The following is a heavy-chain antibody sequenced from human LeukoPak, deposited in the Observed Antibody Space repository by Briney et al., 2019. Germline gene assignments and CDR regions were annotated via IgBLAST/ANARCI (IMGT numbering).Heavy chain of an antibody. V-gene: IGHV3-23*01. CDR1: GFTFSSYG. CDR3: AKDRAAAGNDWFDP. J-gene: IGHJ5*02. Sequence: GGSLRPSCAASGFTFSSYGMSWVRQAPGKGLEWVSAISGSGGSTYYADSVKGRFTISRDNSKNTLYLQMNSLRAEDTAVYYCAKDRAAAGNDWFDPWGQGTLVTVSS. CDR2: ISGSGGST. D-gene: IGHD6-13*01.